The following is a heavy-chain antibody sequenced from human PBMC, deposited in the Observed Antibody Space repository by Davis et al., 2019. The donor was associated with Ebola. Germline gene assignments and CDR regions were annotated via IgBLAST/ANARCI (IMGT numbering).Heavy chain of an antibody. CDR1: GFTFSSYA. D-gene: IGHD3-22*01. CDR3: ARAEYYYDSSGYHLLDY. Sequence: GESLKISCAASGFTFSSYAMSWVRQAPGKGLEWVSAISGSGGSTYYADSVKGRFTISRDNAKNSLYLQMNSLRAEDTAVYYCARAEYYYDSSGYHLLDYWGQGTLVTVSS. V-gene: IGHV3-23*01. J-gene: IGHJ4*02. CDR2: ISGSGGST.